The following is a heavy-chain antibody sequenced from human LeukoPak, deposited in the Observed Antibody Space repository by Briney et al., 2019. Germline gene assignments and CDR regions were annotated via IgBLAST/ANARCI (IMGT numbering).Heavy chain of an antibody. CDR3: ARSNSDGSYPNWFDP. V-gene: IGHV5-51*01. CDR2: IYPGDSDT. J-gene: IGHJ5*02. CDR1: GYSFTSYW. D-gene: IGHD1-26*01. Sequence: GKSLKISCKGSGYSFTSYWIGWVRQMPGKGLEWMGIIYPGDSDTRYSPSFQGQVTISADKSISTAYLQWSSLKASDTAMYYCARSNSDGSYPNWFDPWGQGTLVTVSS.